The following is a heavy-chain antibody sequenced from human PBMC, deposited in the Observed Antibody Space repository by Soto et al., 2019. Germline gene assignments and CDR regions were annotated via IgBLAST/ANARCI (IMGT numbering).Heavy chain of an antibody. Sequence: QVQLRESGPGLLKPSETLSLTCTVSGGPIGNYYWSWVRQPAGKGLEWIGRIYNTGSTDFNPSLKSRVTMSVDTSKNQFSLKLRSVTAADTAVYYCARGAWFDPWGRGTLVTVSS. CDR2: IYNTGST. CDR1: GGPIGNYY. J-gene: IGHJ5*02. CDR3: ARGAWFDP. V-gene: IGHV4-4*07.